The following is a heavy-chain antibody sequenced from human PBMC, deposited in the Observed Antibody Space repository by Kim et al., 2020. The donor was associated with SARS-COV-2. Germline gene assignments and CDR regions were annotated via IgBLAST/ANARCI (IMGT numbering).Heavy chain of an antibody. D-gene: IGHD3-9*01. CDR2: IYHSGST. Sequence: SETLSLTCAVSGGSISSSNWWSWVRQPPGKGLEWIGEIYHSGSTNYNPSLKSRVTISVDKSKNQFSLKLSSVTAADTAVYYCARDSLHYDILTGDTSYFDYWGQGTLVTVSS. J-gene: IGHJ4*02. V-gene: IGHV4-4*02. CDR3: ARDSLHYDILTGDTSYFDY. CDR1: GGSISSSNW.